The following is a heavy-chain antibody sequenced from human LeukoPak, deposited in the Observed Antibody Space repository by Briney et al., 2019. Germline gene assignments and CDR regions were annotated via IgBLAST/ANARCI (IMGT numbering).Heavy chain of an antibody. J-gene: IGHJ5*02. CDR3: ARELAAAGIPNWFDP. D-gene: IGHD6-13*01. CDR2: IYYTGST. Sequence: SETLSLTCTVSGGSISGSSYFWGWIRQPPGKGLEWIGSIYYTGSTYYNPSLKSRVTMSVDTSKNQFSLKLSSVTAADTAVYYCARELAAAGIPNWFDPWGQGTLVTVAS. CDR1: GGSISGSSYF. V-gene: IGHV4-39*07.